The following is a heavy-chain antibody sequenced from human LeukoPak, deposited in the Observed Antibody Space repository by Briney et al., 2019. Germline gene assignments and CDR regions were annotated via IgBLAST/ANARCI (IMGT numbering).Heavy chain of an antibody. CDR1: GFTFSSYA. V-gene: IGHV3-23*01. CDR3: AKVGTLWLGELLWFDP. Sequence: GGSLRLSCAASGFTFSSYAMSWVRQAPGKGPEWVSAISGSGGSTYYADSVKGRFTISRDNSKNTLYLQMNSLRAEDTAVYYCAKVGTLWLGELLWFDPWGQGTLVTVSS. D-gene: IGHD3-10*01. CDR2: ISGSGGST. J-gene: IGHJ5*02.